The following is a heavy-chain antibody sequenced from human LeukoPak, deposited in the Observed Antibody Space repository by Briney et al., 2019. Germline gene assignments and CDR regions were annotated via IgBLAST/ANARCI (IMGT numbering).Heavy chain of an antibody. V-gene: IGHV4-59*01. CDR3: AREAGRYYGSGSEDYYYYMDV. CDR1: GGSITSYY. D-gene: IGHD3-10*01. CDR2: IYYSGST. Sequence: SETLSLTCTVSGGSITSYYWSWIRQPPGKGLEWIGYIYYSGSTNYNPSLKSRVTISVDTSKNQFSLKLSSVTAADTAVYYCAREAGRYYGSGSEDYYYYMDVWGKGTTVTISS. J-gene: IGHJ6*03.